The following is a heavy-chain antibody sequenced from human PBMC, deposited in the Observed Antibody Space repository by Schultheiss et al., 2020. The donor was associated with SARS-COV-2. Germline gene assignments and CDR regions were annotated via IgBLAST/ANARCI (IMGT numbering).Heavy chain of an antibody. J-gene: IGHJ6*02. CDR1: GGSFSAYY. CDR2: INHSGST. V-gene: IGHV4-34*01. Sequence: SETLSLTCAVYGGSFSAYYWSWIRQPPGKGLEWIGEINHSGSTNYNPSLKSRVTISVDTSKNQFSLQLNSVTPEDTAVYYCARAHYYDSSGYNYYYGMDVWGQGTTVTVSS. D-gene: IGHD3-22*01. CDR3: ARAHYYDSSGYNYYYGMDV.